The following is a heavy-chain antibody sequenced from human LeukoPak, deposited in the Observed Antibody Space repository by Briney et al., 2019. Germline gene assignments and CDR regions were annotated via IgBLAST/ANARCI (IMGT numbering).Heavy chain of an antibody. J-gene: IGHJ6*02. D-gene: IGHD3-3*01. CDR2: ISSSSSYI. CDR1: GFTFSSYS. Sequence: PGGSLRLSCAASGFTFSSYSMNWVRQAPGKGLEWVSSISSSSSYIYYADSVKGRFTISRDNAKNSLYPQMNSLRAEDTAVYYCARDPDYDFWSGYYRGYYYYGMDVWGQGTTVTVSS. CDR3: ARDPDYDFWSGYYRGYYYYGMDV. V-gene: IGHV3-21*01.